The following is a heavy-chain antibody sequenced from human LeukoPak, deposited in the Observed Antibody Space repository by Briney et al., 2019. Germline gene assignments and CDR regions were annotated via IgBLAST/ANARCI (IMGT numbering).Heavy chain of an antibody. V-gene: IGHV3-23*01. Sequence: PGGSLRLSCAASGFTFSSYAMSWVRQAPGKGLEWVSAISGSGGGTYYADSVKGRFTISRDNSMNTLYLQMNSLRAEDTAVYYCAKSKLLLRRYGYFDYWGQGTLVTVSS. CDR3: AKSKLLLRRYGYFDY. CDR2: ISGSGGGT. J-gene: IGHJ4*02. D-gene: IGHD2-15*01. CDR1: GFTFSSYA.